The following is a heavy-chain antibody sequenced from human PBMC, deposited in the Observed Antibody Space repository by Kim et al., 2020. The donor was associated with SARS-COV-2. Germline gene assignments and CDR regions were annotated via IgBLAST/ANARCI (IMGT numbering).Heavy chain of an antibody. CDR1: GFTFSSYW. Sequence: GGSLRLSCAASGFTFSSYWMHWVRRAPGKGLVWVSRINNDGSSTNYADSAKGRFTISRDNAKNTLYLQMNSLRAEDTAVYYCVRGSPVGVVVSTTLFDYWGQGTLVTVSS. D-gene: IGHD2-15*01. CDR3: VRGSPVGVVVSTTLFDY. CDR2: INNDGSST. V-gene: IGHV3-74*01. J-gene: IGHJ4*02.